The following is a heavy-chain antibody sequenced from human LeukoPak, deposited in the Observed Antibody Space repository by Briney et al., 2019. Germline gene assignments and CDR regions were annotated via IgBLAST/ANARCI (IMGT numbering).Heavy chain of an antibody. J-gene: IGHJ5*02. CDR3: ARADGYHWFAP. D-gene: IGHD1-1*01. Sequence: SEALSLTCAVYGGSFSGYYWSWIRQPPGKGLEWIGEINHSGSTNYNPSLKSRGTISVDTSKNQFALRLTSVTAPDTAVYYCARADGYHWFAPWGQGTLVTVSS. CDR2: INHSGST. CDR1: GGSFSGYY. V-gene: IGHV4-34*01.